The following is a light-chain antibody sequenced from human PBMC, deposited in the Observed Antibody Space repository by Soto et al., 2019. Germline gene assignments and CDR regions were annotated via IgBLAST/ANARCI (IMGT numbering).Light chain of an antibody. J-gene: IGLJ2*01. CDR1: SGHSSYA. V-gene: IGLV4-69*01. CDR3: QTWDTGIQV. Sequence: QSVLTQSPSASASLGASVKLTCTLSSGHSSYAIAWHQQQPEKGPRYLMKLNSDGSHNQGDGIPDRFSATSSRAERYPTISSLQSEDEADYYCQTWDTGIQVFGGGTKLTVL. CDR2: LNSDGSH.